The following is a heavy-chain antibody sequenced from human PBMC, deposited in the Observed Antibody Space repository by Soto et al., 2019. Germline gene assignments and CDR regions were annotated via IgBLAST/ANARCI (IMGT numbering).Heavy chain of an antibody. Sequence: GGSLRLSCAVSGFTFDDNAMHWVRQAPEKGLEWVSGINWKSDIGYADSVKDRFTISRDNAENSLYLQMNSLRAEDTALYYCAISQDRGGRTTFIYWGQGTQVTVSS. CDR2: INWKSDI. V-gene: IGHV3-9*01. CDR3: AISQDRGGRTTFIY. CDR1: GFTFDDNA. D-gene: IGHD3-16*01. J-gene: IGHJ4*02.